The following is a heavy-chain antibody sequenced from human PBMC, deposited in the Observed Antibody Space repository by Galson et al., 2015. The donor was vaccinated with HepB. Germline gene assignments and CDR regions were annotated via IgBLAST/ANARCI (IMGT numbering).Heavy chain of an antibody. D-gene: IGHD3-10*01. Sequence: SVKVSCKVSGYTLTELSMHWVRQAPGKGLEWMGGFDPEDGETIYAQKFQGRVTMTEDTSTDTAYMELSSLRSEDTAVYYCATGPMVRGKIVDYWGQGTLVTVSS. CDR3: ATGPMVRGKIVDY. CDR2: FDPEDGET. V-gene: IGHV1-24*01. CDR1: GYTLTELS. J-gene: IGHJ4*02.